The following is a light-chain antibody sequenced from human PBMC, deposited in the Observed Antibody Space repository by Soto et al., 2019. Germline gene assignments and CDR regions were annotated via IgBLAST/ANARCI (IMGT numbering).Light chain of an antibody. J-gene: IGKJ4*01. Sequence: ETVMTQSSATLSVSPGERATLSCRASQSISNYLAWYQQKPGQAPRLLIFGASTRATGIPARFSGSGSGTEFTLTISSLQSEDFAVYYCQQYNNWPVLTFGGGTKVEIK. CDR1: QSISNY. CDR3: QQYNNWPVLT. V-gene: IGKV3-15*01. CDR2: GAS.